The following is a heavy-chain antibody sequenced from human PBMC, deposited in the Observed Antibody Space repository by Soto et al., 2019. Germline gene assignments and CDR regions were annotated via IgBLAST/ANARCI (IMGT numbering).Heavy chain of an antibody. CDR1: GLTFSSYW. CDR3: AISGSYFF. CDR2: IKEDGSVR. V-gene: IGHV3-7*05. Sequence: GGSLRLSCAASGLTFSSYWMNWVRQAPGKGLECVANIKEDGSVRSYVGSVKGRFTISRDNAKNSLYLRMDSLRAEDTAIYYCAISGSYFFWGQGALVTVSS. D-gene: IGHD1-26*01. J-gene: IGHJ4*02.